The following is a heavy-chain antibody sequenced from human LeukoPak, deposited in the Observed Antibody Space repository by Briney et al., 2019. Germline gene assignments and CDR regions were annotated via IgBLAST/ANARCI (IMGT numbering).Heavy chain of an antibody. CDR2: INPNSGGT. V-gene: IGHV1-2*06. Sequence: ASVKVSCKASGYTFSGYYIHWVRQAPGQGLEWMGRINPNSGGTICAQRFQGSLTMTRDTSISTAYMELSSLTSDDTAVYYCARGADYGGNQRDGYWGQGTLVTVSS. J-gene: IGHJ4*02. CDR1: GYTFSGYY. D-gene: IGHD4-23*01. CDR3: ARGADYGGNQRDGY.